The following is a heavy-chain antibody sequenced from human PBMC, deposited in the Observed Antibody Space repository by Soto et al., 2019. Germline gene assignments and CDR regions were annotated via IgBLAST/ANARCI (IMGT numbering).Heavy chain of an antibody. D-gene: IGHD1-26*01. V-gene: IGHV1-8*01. CDR1: GYTFSTYD. J-gene: IGHJ5*02. Sequence: QVQLVQSGAEVKKPGASVKVSCKASGYTFSTYDINWVRQATGQGLEWMGWMNPNSGNTGYAQKFQGRVTMSINTARRTDYMELSSMRSADTAVYYCAKGWRGGSYARTGFDLWGQGNLVTVSS. CDR2: MNPNSGNT. CDR3: AKGWRGGSYARTGFDL.